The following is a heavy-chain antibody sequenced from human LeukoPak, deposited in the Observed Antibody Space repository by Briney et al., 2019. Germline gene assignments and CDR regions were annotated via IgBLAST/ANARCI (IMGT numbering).Heavy chain of an antibody. CDR3: ASARITTSGTQFDY. J-gene: IGHJ4*02. D-gene: IGHD1-14*01. CDR1: GYSFTSYW. CDR2: IYPGDSDT. Sequence: RGESLKISCKGSGYSFTSYWIGWVRQMPGKGLEWMGIIYPGDSDTRYSPSFQGQVTFSADRSINTAYLQWSSLKASDTAMYYCASARITTSGTQFDYWGQGTLVTVSS. V-gene: IGHV5-51*01.